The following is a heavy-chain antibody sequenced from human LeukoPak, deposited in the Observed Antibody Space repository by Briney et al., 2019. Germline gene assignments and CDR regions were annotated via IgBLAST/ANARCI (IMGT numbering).Heavy chain of an antibody. V-gene: IGHV3-23*01. CDR1: GFTFSSYG. CDR3: AKRGVVIRVILVGFHKEAYYFDS. J-gene: IGHJ4*02. D-gene: IGHD3-22*01. CDR2: ISDSGGRT. Sequence: PGRSLRLSCAASGFTFSSYGMHWVRQAPGKGLEWVAGISDSGGRTNYADSVKGRFTISRDNSKNTLYLQMNSLRAEDTAVYFCAKRGVVIRVILVGFHKEAYYFDSWGQGALVTVSS.